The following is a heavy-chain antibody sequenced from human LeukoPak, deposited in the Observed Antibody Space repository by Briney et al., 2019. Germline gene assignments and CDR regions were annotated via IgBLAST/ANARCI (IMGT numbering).Heavy chain of an antibody. V-gene: IGHV4-59*01. J-gene: IGHJ5*02. CDR3: AQGAAAGYNWFDP. CDR1: GGSISSYY. D-gene: IGHD6-13*01. Sequence: SETLSLTCTVSGGSISSYYWSWIRQPPGKGLEWIGYIYYSGSTNYNPSLKSRVTISVDTSKNQFSLKLSSVTAADTAVYYCAQGAAAGYNWFDPWGQGTLVTVSS. CDR2: IYYSGST.